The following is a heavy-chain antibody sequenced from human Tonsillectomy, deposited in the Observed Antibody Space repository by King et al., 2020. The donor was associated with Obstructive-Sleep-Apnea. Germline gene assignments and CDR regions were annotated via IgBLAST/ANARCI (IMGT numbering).Heavy chain of an antibody. D-gene: IGHD3-22*01. J-gene: IGHJ5*02. CDR2: IDPSDSYT. Sequence: QLVQSGAEVKKPGASLRISCKGSGYSFTSYWITWVRQMPGKGLEWMGRIDPSDSYTNYSPSFQGHVTISADKSISTAYLQWSSLKASDTAMYYCARRRYYDSSGYYGSIWFDPWGQGTLVTVSS. V-gene: IGHV5-10-1*01. CDR1: GYSFTSYW. CDR3: ARRRYYDSSGYYGSIWFDP.